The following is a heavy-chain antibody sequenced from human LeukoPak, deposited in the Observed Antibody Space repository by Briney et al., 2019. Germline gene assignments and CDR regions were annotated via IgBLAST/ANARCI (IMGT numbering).Heavy chain of an antibody. CDR3: ARGPGGRWLQRSFDY. D-gene: IGHD3-16*01. CDR2: IKHSGST. Sequence: SGTLSLTCAVYGGSFTGYYWTWLRQPPGRGLEWIGEIKHSGSTNYNPSLKSRVTISVDTSKNQFSLKLSSVTAADTAVYYCARGPGGRWLQRSFDYWGQGTLVTVSS. V-gene: IGHV4-34*01. J-gene: IGHJ4*02. CDR1: GGSFTGYY.